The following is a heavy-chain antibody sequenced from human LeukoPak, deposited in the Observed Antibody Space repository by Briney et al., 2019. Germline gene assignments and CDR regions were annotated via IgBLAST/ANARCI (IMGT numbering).Heavy chain of an antibody. CDR2: IKKDGSEK. V-gene: IGHV3-7*01. D-gene: IGHD1-26*01. CDR1: ELIFSDFC. CDR3: TRGGRYTSYYWQY. Sequence: PGGSLRLSCVAPELIFSDFCMTWVRHSRGKGLEWVATIKKDGSEKYYVDSVKGRFTISRDNAENTLYLHMNSLRAEDTAVYYCTRGGRYTSYYWQYWGLGTLVTVSS. J-gene: IGHJ4*02.